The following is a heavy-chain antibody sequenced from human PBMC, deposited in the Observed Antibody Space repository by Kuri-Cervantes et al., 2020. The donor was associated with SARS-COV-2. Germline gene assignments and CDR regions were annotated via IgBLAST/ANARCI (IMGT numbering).Heavy chain of an antibody. CDR1: GGSISSYY. Sequence: SETLSLTCTVSGGSISSYYWSWIRQPAGKGLEWIGRIYTDGSTNYNPSLKSRLSISLDTSKNQFSLKLSSVTAADTAVYYCAREYWGPGYYYMDVWGKGTTVTVSS. CDR3: AREYWGPGYYYMDV. CDR2: IYTDGST. J-gene: IGHJ6*03. D-gene: IGHD3-16*01. V-gene: IGHV4-4*07.